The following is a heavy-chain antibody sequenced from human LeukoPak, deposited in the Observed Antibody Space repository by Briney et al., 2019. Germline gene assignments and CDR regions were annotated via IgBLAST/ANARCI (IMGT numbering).Heavy chain of an antibody. CDR3: SRENGAFSPFGF. J-gene: IGHJ4*02. CDR1: GGSISTTNW. D-gene: IGHD2-8*01. Sequence: SETLSLTCGVSGGSISTTNWWGGVRQPPGRGLEWIGEISLSGPTNYSPSPNSRVTMSLDKPKNQLSLNLSSVAAADTAVYYCSRENGAFSPFGFWGQGTLVTVPS. V-gene: IGHV4-4*02. CDR2: ISLSGPT.